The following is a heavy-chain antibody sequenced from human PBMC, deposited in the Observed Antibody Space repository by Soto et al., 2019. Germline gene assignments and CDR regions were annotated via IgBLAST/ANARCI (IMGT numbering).Heavy chain of an antibody. D-gene: IGHD3-10*01. CDR2: INSDGSST. CDR3: AKDKHYYGSGTKGPFDY. CDR1: GFTFSSYW. Sequence: PGGSLRLACAASGFTFSSYWMHWVRQAPGKGLVWVSRINSDGSSTYYTDSVKGRFTISRDNSKNTLYLQMNSLRAEDTAVYYCAKDKHYYGSGTKGPFDYWGQGTLVTVSS. V-gene: IGHV3-74*01. J-gene: IGHJ4*02.